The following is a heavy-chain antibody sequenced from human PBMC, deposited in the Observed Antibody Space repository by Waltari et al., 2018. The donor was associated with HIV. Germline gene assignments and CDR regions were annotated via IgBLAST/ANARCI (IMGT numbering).Heavy chain of an antibody. CDR3: VRDDPGYRPIDY. CDR2: IRRGNNEK. V-gene: IGHV3-21*04. Sequence: LVESGGGVVKTGGSIRLTCEASGFELRHYSMNWVRQSPMRGLEWVASIRRGNNEKHYLDSVRGRFAISRDISESSVYLQMESLKEDDTATYFCVRDDPGYRPIDYWGQGTLVTV. J-gene: IGHJ4*02. CDR1: GFELRHYS. D-gene: IGHD3-16*02.